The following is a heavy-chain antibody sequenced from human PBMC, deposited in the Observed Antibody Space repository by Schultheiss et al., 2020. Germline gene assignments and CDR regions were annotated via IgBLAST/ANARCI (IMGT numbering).Heavy chain of an antibody. CDR1: GFTFDDYA. V-gene: IGHV3-23*01. CDR3: ARQSDGASGLDY. D-gene: IGHD4/OR15-4a*01. J-gene: IGHJ4*02. CDR2: ISGTGGST. Sequence: GGSLRLSCAASGFTFDDYAMHWVRQAPGKGLEWVSAISGTGGSTYYADSVKGRFTISRDNAKNSLYLQMNSLRAEDTAAYYCARQSDGASGLDYWGQGTLVTVSS.